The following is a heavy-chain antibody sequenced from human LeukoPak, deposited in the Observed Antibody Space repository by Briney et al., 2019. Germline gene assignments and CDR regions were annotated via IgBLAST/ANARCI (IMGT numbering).Heavy chain of an antibody. V-gene: IGHV4-59*01. D-gene: IGHD6-13*01. J-gene: IGHJ5*02. CDR1: GGSISSYY. CDR2: IYYSGST. CDR3: ARDPAPAAAATAGWFDP. Sequence: PSETLSLTCTVSGGSISSYYWSWIRQPPGKGLEWIGYIYYSGSTNYNPSLKSRVTISVDTSKNQFSLKLSSVTAADTAVYYCARDPAPAAAATAGWFDPWGQGTLVTVSS.